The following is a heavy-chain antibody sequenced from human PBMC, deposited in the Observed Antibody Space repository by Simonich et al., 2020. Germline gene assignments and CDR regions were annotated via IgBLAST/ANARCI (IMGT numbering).Heavy chain of an antibody. J-gene: IGHJ3*02. Sequence: QVQLQQWGAGLLKPSETLSLTCAVYGGSSSCYYWGWIRQPPGKGLEWIGEIKHSGSTNDNPSLKRRVTISVDTAKNQFSLKLSSVTAADTAVYYCARGKGWKNAFDIWGQGTMVTVSS. CDR1: GGSSSCYY. V-gene: IGHV4-34*01. CDR2: IKHSGST. CDR3: ARGKGWKNAFDI. D-gene: IGHD1-1*01.